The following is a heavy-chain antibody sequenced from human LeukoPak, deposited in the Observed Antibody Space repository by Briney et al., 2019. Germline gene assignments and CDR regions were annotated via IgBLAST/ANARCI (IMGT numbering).Heavy chain of an antibody. CDR2: IYYSGST. CDR1: GGSISSYY. CDR3: ARVGGGNFYHYGMDV. V-gene: IGHV4-59*01. J-gene: IGHJ6*02. Sequence: PSETLSLTCTVSGGSISSYYWSWIRQPPGKGLEWIGYIYYSGSTNYNPPLKSRVTISVDTSQNQFSLRLSSVSAADTAVYYCARVGGGNFYHYGMDVWGQGTTVTVSS. D-gene: IGHD2-15*01.